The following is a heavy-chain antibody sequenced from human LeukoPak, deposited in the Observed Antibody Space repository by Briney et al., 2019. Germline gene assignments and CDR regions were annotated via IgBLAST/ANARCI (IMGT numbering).Heavy chain of an antibody. J-gene: IGHJ6*03. D-gene: IGHD2-2*01. CDR1: GYTFTGYY. CDR2: VNPKSGGT. Sequence: GASVKVSCKASGYTFTGYYMHWVRQAPGQGLEWMGRVNPKSGGTNYAQKFQGRVTMTRDTSISTAYMELSRLRSDDTAVYYCARDGSTSPYYMDVWGKGTTVTVSS. CDR3: ARDGSTSPYYMDV. V-gene: IGHV1-2*06.